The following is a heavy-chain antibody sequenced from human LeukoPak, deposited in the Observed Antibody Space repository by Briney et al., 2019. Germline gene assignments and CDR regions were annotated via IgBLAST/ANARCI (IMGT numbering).Heavy chain of an antibody. CDR3: ARADGTGGPYDY. Sequence: GGSLRLSCAVSGFTVSSNYMSWVRQAPGKELEWVSVIYSDGTTYYADSVKGRFTIARDYSRNTLFLQMNSLRAEDTAIYYCARADGTGGPYDYWGQGTLVTVSS. CDR2: IYSDGTT. V-gene: IGHV3-53*01. CDR1: GFTVSSNY. D-gene: IGHD3/OR15-3a*01. J-gene: IGHJ4*02.